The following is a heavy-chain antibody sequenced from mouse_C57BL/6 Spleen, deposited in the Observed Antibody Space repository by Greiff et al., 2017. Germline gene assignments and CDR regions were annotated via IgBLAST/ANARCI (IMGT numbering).Heavy chain of an antibody. J-gene: IGHJ4*01. CDR3: ARHYDYDGDYYAMDY. CDR2: ISSGGSYN. D-gene: IGHD2-4*01. V-gene: IGHV5-6*01. CDR1: GFTFSSYG. Sequence: EVQRVESGGDLVKPGGSLKLSCAASGFTFSSYGMSWVRQTPDKRLEWVATISSGGSYNYYPDSVKGRFTISRDNAKNTLYLQMSSLKSEDTAMYYCARHYDYDGDYYAMDYWGQGTSVTVSS.